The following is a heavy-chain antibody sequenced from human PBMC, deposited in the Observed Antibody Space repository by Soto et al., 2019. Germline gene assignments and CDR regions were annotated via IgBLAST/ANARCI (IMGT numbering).Heavy chain of an antibody. J-gene: IGHJ3*01. CDR1: GGSFGSSA. D-gene: IGHD3-16*01. Sequence: GASVKVSCKASGGSFGSSAISWVRQAPAQGLEWMGEIIPVFDKANYAQNFQGRLTITADEPTGTVFMQLSSLRSEDTAMYFCARLRRDWGDAFDLWGLGTLVTVSS. CDR3: ARLRRDWGDAFDL. V-gene: IGHV1-69*13. CDR2: IIPVFDKA.